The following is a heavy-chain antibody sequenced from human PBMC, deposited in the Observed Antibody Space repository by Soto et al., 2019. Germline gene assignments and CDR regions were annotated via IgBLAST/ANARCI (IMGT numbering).Heavy chain of an antibody. CDR1: GYSFTSYW. Sequence: GESLMISCKGSGYSFTSYWIGWVRQMPGKGLEWMGIINPGDSDTRYRPSFQGQVTISADKSISTAYLQWSSLKASDTAMYYCAGRFSSSWYDYWGQGTVVTVAS. D-gene: IGHD6-13*01. CDR2: INPGDSDT. J-gene: IGHJ4*02. V-gene: IGHV5-51*01. CDR3: AGRFSSSWYDY.